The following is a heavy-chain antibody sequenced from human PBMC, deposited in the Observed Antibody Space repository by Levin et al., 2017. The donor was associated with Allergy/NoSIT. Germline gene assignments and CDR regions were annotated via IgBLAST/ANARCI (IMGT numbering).Heavy chain of an antibody. Sequence: SETLSLTCAVYGGSFSGYYWSWIRQPPGKGLEWIGEINHSGSTNYNPSLKSRVTISVDTSKNQFSLKLSSVTAADTAVYYCARVWSGRGYYYRGWFDPWGQGTLVTVSS. CDR1: GGSFSGYY. CDR2: INHSGST. V-gene: IGHV4-34*01. CDR3: ARVWSGRGYYYRGWFDP. D-gene: IGHD3-22*01. J-gene: IGHJ5*02.